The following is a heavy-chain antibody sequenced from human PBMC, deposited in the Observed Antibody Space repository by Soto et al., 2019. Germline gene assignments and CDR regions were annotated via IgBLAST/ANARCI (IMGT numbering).Heavy chain of an antibody. V-gene: IGHV3-33*01. J-gene: IGHJ3*02. CDR1: GFTFSSYG. CDR2: IWYDGSNK. CDR3: ASEGVVITHDAFDI. Sequence: GGSLRLSCAASGFTFSSYGMHWVRQAPGKGLEWVAVIWYDGSNKYYADSVKGRFTISRDNSKNTLYLQMNSLRAEDTAVYYCASEGVVITHDAFDIWGQGTMVTVSS. D-gene: IGHD3-3*01.